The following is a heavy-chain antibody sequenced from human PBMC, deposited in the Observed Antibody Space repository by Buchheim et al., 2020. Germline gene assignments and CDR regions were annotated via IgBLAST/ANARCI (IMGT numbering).Heavy chain of an antibody. J-gene: IGHJ4*02. V-gene: IGHV3-23*04. Sequence: EVQLVESGGGLVQPGGSLRLSCAASGFTFNNYAMSWVRQAPGKGLEWVSAISTTGGNTYYADSVKGRITISRDNSKNTLDLQMKSLRVEDTAVYYCVKEVGTIGVAGPYYDYWGQGSL. CDR1: GFTFNNYA. CDR3: VKEVGTIGVAGPYYDY. D-gene: IGHD6-19*01. CDR2: ISTTGGNT.